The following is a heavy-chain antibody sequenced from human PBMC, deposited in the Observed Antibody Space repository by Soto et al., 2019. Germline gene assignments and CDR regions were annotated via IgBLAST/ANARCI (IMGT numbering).Heavy chain of an antibody. CDR1: GYTFSSYG. J-gene: IGHJ4*02. CDR2: INPYNGHT. CDR3: ARARRCVLTGYWQFDY. D-gene: IGHD3-9*01. Sequence: QVQLVQSGAEVKKPGASVEVSCKASGYTFSSYGINWVRQAPGQGLEWMGWINPYNGHTNHAQEFQDRVTMTKDTSTTPAYRELGGLGSDDTAVDCCARARRCVLTGYWQFDYWGQGTLVTVSS. V-gene: IGHV1-18*04.